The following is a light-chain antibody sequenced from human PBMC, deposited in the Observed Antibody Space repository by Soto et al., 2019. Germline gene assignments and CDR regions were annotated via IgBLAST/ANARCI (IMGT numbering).Light chain of an antibody. J-gene: IGKJ4*01. V-gene: IGKV3-15*01. Sequence: EIVMTQSPATLSVSPGERATLSCRASQSVSTNLAWYQQTRGQAPRLLIYGASTRATGIPVRFSGSGSGTEFTLTISSLQSEDFAVYYFQQYDIGSAFGGGTKVEIK. CDR2: GAS. CDR3: QQYDIGSA. CDR1: QSVSTN.